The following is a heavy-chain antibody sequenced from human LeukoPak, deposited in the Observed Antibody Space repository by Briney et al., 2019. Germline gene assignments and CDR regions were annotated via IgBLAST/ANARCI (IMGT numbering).Heavy chain of an antibody. CDR3: ARDRGIYYDSSGYLGY. CDR2: ISSSSTI. CDR1: GFTFSSYS. J-gene: IGHJ4*02. V-gene: IGHV3-48*04. D-gene: IGHD3-22*01. Sequence: PGGSLRLSCVASGFTFSSYSMNWVRQAPGKGLEWVSYISSSSTIYYADSVKGRFSISRDNAKNSLYLQMNSLRAEDTAVYYCARDRGIYYDSSGYLGYWGQGTLVTVSS.